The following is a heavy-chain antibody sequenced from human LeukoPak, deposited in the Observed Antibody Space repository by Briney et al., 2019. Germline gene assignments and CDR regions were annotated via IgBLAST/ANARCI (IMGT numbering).Heavy chain of an antibody. CDR3: ARRATRGRGIAAAGTIDY. Sequence: SETLSLTCTVSGGSISSYYWSWIRQPAGKGLEWIGRIYTSGSTNYNPSLKSRVTMSVDTSKNQFSLKLSSVTAADTAVYYCARRATRGRGIAAAGTIDYWGQGTLVTVSS. D-gene: IGHD6-13*01. CDR1: GGSISSYY. J-gene: IGHJ4*02. CDR2: IYTSGST. V-gene: IGHV4-4*07.